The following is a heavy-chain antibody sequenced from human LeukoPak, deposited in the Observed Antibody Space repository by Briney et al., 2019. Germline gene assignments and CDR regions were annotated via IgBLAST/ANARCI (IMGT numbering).Heavy chain of an antibody. CDR1: GYTFTSYT. CDR2: ISAYNGNT. D-gene: IGHD6-19*01. CDR3: ARSRSGWANGDY. Sequence: GASVRVSCKASGYTFTSYTITWVRQAPGQGLEWMGWISAYNGNTNYAQKLQGRVTMTTDTSTSTAYMELRSLRSDDTAVYYCARSRSGWANGDYWGQGTLVTVSS. V-gene: IGHV1-18*01. J-gene: IGHJ4*02.